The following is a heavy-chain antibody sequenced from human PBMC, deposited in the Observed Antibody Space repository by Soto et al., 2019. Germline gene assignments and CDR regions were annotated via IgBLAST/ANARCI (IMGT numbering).Heavy chain of an antibody. V-gene: IGHV3-49*03. CDR1: GFTFGDYA. J-gene: IGHJ4*02. CDR3: TRDGARGYSYGRDY. Sequence: EVQLVESGGGLVQPGRSLRLSCTASGFTFGDYAMSWFRQAPGKGLEWVGFIRSKAYGGTTEYAASVKGRFTISRDDSKSIAYLQMNSLKTEDTAVYYCTRDGARGYSYGRDYWGQGTLVTVSS. CDR2: IRSKAYGGTT. D-gene: IGHD5-18*01.